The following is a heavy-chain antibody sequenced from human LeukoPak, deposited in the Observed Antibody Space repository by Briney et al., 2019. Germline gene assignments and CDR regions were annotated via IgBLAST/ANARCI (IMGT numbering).Heavy chain of an antibody. J-gene: IGHJ5*02. V-gene: IGHV6-1*01. CDR3: ARDLFGIAAARNVWDWFDP. CDR1: GDSVSSNSAA. CDR2: TYYRSKWYN. D-gene: IGHD6-13*01. Sequence: SQTLSLTCAISGDSVSSNSAAWNWIRQSPSRGLEWLGRTYYRSKWYNDYAVSVKSRITINPDTSKNQFSLQLNSVTPEDTAVYYCARDLFGIAAARNVWDWFDPWGQGTLVTVSS.